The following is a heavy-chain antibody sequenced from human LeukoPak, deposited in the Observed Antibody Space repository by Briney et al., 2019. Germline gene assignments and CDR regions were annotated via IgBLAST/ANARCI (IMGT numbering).Heavy chain of an antibody. CDR3: AKDERPDRRTYYYDSSGYSRDPWFDP. J-gene: IGHJ5*02. D-gene: IGHD3-22*01. V-gene: IGHV3-23*01. CDR2: ISGSGGST. Sequence: SGGSLRLSCAASGFTFSSYAMSWVRQAPGKGLEWVSAISGSGGSTYYADSVKGRFTISRDNSKNTLYLQMNSLRAEDTAVYYCAKDERPDRRTYYYDSSGYSRDPWFDPWGQGTLVTVSS. CDR1: GFTFSSYA.